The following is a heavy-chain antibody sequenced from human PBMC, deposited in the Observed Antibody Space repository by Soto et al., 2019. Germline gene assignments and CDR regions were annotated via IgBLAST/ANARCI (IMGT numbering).Heavy chain of an antibody. CDR1: GGSITSANYY. J-gene: IGHJ5*02. CDR2: IYSSGTT. Sequence: QVQLQESGPGLVKPSQTLSLSCSISGGSITSANYYWTWIRLFPGKGLEWIGYIYSSGTTHYNPSLKRRATISLDTSNNQFSLEVKSATAADTAVYYCARMGLHLGELSRNWLDPLGQGSLVTVSS. D-gene: IGHD3-16*02. V-gene: IGHV4-31*03. CDR3: ARMGLHLGELSRNWLDP.